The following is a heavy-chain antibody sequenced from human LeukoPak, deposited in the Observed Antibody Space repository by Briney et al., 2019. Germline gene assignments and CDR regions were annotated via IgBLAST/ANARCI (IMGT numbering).Heavy chain of an antibody. J-gene: IGHJ6*03. Sequence: ASVKVSCKASGYTFTGYYMHWVRQAPGQGLEWMGWINPDSGGTNYAQKFQGRVTMTRDTSISTAYMELSRLRSDDTAVYYCAKDLSYERGFHYYYYMDVWGKGTTVTVSS. CDR1: GYTFTGYY. CDR3: AKDLSYERGFHYYYYMDV. D-gene: IGHD3-10*01. V-gene: IGHV1-2*02. CDR2: INPDSGGT.